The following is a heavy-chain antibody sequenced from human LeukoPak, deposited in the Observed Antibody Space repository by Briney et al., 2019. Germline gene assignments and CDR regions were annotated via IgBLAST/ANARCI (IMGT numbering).Heavy chain of an antibody. CDR2: IYYSGST. CDR1: GGSISSYY. V-gene: IGHV4-59*04. Sequence: SETLSLTCTVSGGSISSYYWSWIRQPPGKGLEWIGYIYYSGSTYCNPSLKSRVTISVDTSKNQFSLKLSSVTAADTAVYYCARQVYSGSYYKGPLDHTRPNWGQGTLVTVSS. J-gene: IGHJ4*02. D-gene: IGHD1-26*01. CDR3: ARQVYSGSYYKGPLDHTRPN.